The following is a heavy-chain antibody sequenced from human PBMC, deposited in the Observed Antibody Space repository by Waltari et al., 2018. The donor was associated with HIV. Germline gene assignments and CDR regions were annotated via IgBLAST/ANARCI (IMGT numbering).Heavy chain of an antibody. CDR1: GGSFSSYA. D-gene: IGHD1-7*01. V-gene: IGHV1-69*01. J-gene: IGHJ6*02. CDR3: ARDHRGNKLGYGLDV. CDR2: IIPAFGTA. Sequence: QVQLVQSGAEVKTPGSSVRVSCKASGGSFSSYAINWVRQAPRQGLEWMGGIIPAFGTANYAPKFQGRVTITADEFTSTAYMDLSSLRSEDTAVYYCARDHRGNKLGYGLDVWGQGTTVTVSS.